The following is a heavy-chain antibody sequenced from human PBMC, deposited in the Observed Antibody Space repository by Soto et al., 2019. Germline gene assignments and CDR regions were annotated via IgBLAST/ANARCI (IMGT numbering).Heavy chain of an antibody. V-gene: IGHV3-64*01. CDR2: ISSNGVGT. Sequence: PGGSLRLSCAASGFTLSGYAMDWVRQAPGKGLEYVSGISSNGVGTYYANSVQGRFTISRDNSKNSLYLQMGSLRPEDTAVYYCASCGAFPILGVVPRPDAFDIWGQGTMVTVSS. CDR1: GFTLSGYA. J-gene: IGHJ3*02. CDR3: ASCGAFPILGVVPRPDAFDI. D-gene: IGHD3-3*01.